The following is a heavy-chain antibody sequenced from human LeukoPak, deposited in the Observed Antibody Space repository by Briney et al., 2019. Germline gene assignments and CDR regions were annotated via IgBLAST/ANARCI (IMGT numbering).Heavy chain of an antibody. V-gene: IGHV1-18*01. CDR2: ISAYNGNT. CDR1: GYTFTSYG. J-gene: IGHJ4*02. D-gene: IGHD2-15*01. Sequence: ASVKVSCKASGYTFTSYGISWVRQAPGQGLEWMGWISAYNGNTNYAQKLQGRVTMTTDTSTSTAYMELGSLRSDDTAVYYCARDVGYCSGGSCYKDYWGQGTLVTVSS. CDR3: ARDVGYCSGGSCYKDY.